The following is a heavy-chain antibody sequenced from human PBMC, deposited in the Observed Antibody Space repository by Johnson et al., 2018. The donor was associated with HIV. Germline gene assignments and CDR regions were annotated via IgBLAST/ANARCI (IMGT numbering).Heavy chain of an antibody. V-gene: IGHV3-53*01. J-gene: IGHJ3*02. CDR2: IYSAGTT. CDR3: VRVGYSSAYYRDAFDI. D-gene: IGHD3-22*01. Sequence: VQLMESGGGLIQPGGSLRLSCAATGFTVSNNYMSLVRQAPGKGLEWVSVIYSAGTTYYADSVKGRFTISRDNSKNTLYLQLNSLRAEDTAVYYCVRVGYSSAYYRDAFDIWGQGTLVTVSS. CDR1: GFTVSNNY.